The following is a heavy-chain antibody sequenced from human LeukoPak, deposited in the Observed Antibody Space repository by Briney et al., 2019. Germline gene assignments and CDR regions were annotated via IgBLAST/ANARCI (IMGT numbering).Heavy chain of an antibody. V-gene: IGHV1-69*05. D-gene: IGHD5-24*01. CDR1: GGTFSSYA. CDR2: IIPIFGTA. J-gene: IGHJ4*02. CDR3: AIEMATMVDY. Sequence: ASVKVSCKASGGTFSSYAISWVRQAPGQGLEWMGGIIPIFGTANYARKFQGRVTITTDESTSTAYMELSSLRSEDTAVYYCAIEMATMVDYWGQGTLVTVSS.